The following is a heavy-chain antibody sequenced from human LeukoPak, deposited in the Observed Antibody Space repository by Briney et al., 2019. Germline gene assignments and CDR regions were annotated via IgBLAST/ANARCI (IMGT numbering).Heavy chain of an antibody. CDR1: GFTFSEFG. D-gene: IGHD2-15*01. J-gene: IGHJ4*02. V-gene: IGHV3-30*01. CDR2: ISNGGNE. Sequence: GRSLRLSCAASGFTFSEFGMNWVRQAPGKGLEWVASISNGGNEFYAESVKGRFTISRDTSTNTLSLQMNSLRAEDTAVYYCARRTGDTRYCSGYSCFLPDHWGQGTLVTVSS. CDR3: ARRTGDTRYCSGYSCFLPDH.